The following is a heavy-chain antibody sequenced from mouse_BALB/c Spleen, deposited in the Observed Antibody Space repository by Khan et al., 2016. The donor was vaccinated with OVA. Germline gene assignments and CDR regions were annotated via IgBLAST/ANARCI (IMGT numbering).Heavy chain of an antibody. J-gene: IGHJ3*01. V-gene: IGHV1S81*02. CDR2: INPSNGGS. Sequence: QVQLQQPGAELVKPGASLKISCMASGYTFTSYYMYWVKQRPGQGLEWIGGINPSNGGSHFNEKFKNKATLTVDKSSSTAYMQLSSLTSEDSAVXYGARSGYGNPFAYWGQGTLVTVSA. CDR1: GYTFTSYY. D-gene: IGHD2-1*01. CDR3: ARSGYGNPFAY.